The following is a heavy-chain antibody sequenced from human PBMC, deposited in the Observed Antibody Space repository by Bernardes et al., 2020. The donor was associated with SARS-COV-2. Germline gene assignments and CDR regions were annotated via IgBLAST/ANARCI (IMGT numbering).Heavy chain of an antibody. CDR2: IYYSGST. V-gene: IGHV4-59*08. CDR1: GGSISSYY. Sequence: SETLSLTCTVSGGSISSYYWSWIRQPPGKGLEWIGYIYYSGSTNYNPSLKSRVTISVDTSKNQFSLKLSSVTAADTAVYYCARTIDYYGSGSYYNLWFDPWGQGTLVTVSS. CDR3: ARTIDYYGSGSYYNLWFDP. D-gene: IGHD3-10*01. J-gene: IGHJ5*02.